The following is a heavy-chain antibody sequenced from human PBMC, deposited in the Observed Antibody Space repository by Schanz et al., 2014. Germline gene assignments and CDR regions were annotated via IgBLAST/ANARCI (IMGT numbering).Heavy chain of an antibody. CDR3: ARPRFDYGEVDY. D-gene: IGHD4-17*01. V-gene: IGHV3-30-3*01. Sequence: VQLVESGGGLVQPGGSLRLSCAASGFTFSDYYMSWIRQAPGKGLEWVAVISYDGSNKYYADSVKGRFTISRDNSKNTLYLQMNTLRAEDTAVYYCARPRFDYGEVDYWGQGTLVTVSS. J-gene: IGHJ4*02. CDR1: GFTFSDYY. CDR2: ISYDGSNK.